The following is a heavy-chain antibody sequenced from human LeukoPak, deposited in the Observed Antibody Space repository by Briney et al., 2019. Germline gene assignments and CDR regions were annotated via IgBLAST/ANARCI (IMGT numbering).Heavy chain of an antibody. CDR1: GFSFSSYA. Sequence: GGSLRLSCAASGFSFSSYAMSWVRQAPGKGPEWVANIKQDGSEKYYVDSVKGRFTISRDNAKNSLYLQMNSLRAEDTAVYYCARDASSGYSFYWGQGTLVTVSS. D-gene: IGHD3-22*01. CDR3: ARDASSGYSFY. V-gene: IGHV3-7*01. J-gene: IGHJ4*02. CDR2: IKQDGSEK.